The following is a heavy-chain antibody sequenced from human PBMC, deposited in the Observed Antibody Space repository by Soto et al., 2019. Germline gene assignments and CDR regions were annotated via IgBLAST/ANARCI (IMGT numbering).Heavy chain of an antibody. D-gene: IGHD3-22*01. V-gene: IGHV3-7*04. CDR1: GFTFSRYW. J-gene: IGHJ3*02. Sequence: EVQLVESGGGLVQPGGSLRLSCAASGFTFSRYWMSWVRQAPGKGLEWVANIKEDGSQKWYVDSVKGRFTISRDNAKNSMWLQMNSLRVEDTAVYFCARGDYYDVSGHFSDAFDIWGQGTMVTVSS. CDR2: IKEDGSQK. CDR3: ARGDYYDVSGHFSDAFDI.